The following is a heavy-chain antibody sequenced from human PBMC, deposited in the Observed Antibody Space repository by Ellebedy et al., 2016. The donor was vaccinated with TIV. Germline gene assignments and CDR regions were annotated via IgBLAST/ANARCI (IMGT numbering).Heavy chain of an antibody. J-gene: IGHJ4*02. CDR3: ARDLVLGSGSSDL. Sequence: GGSLRLSXAASGFTFSDYYMSWIRQAPGRGLEWVSYITSSGSYTNYADSVRGRFTISRDNAVNTLYLQLNSLRADDTAVYFCARDLVLGSGSSDLWGQGTLVTVSS. D-gene: IGHD3-10*01. V-gene: IGHV3-11*05. CDR1: GFTFSDYY. CDR2: ITSSGSYT.